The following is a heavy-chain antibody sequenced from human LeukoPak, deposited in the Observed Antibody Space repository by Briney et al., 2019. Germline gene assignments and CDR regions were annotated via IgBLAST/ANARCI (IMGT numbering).Heavy chain of an antibody. Sequence: SQTLSLTCAISGDSVSGNSTAYNWIRQSPSRGLEWLGRTYYRSKWYSDYGVSVRGRITVSPDTSKNQFSLKLDSVNPEDTAVYYCARYSSSGWYFDFWGQGSLVTVSS. CDR3: ARYSSSGWYFDF. CDR1: GDSVSGNSTA. CDR2: TYYRSKWYS. J-gene: IGHJ4*02. V-gene: IGHV6-1*01. D-gene: IGHD6-19*01.